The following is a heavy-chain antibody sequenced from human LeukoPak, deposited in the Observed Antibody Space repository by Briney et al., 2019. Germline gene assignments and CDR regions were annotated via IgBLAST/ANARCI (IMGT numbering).Heavy chain of an antibody. D-gene: IGHD2-2*01. CDR2: VRPQNGDS. J-gene: IGHJ4*02. Sequence: ASVKVSCKTSGYSFTSYDVSWVRQAAGQGLEWIGWVRPQNGDSGYAQKFQDRVTMIRDTSTSTVYMEMKSLTFEDTAVYFCARGPPDSTSSDYWGQGTLVTVSS. CDR1: GYSFTSYD. V-gene: IGHV1-8*01. CDR3: ARGPPDSTSSDY.